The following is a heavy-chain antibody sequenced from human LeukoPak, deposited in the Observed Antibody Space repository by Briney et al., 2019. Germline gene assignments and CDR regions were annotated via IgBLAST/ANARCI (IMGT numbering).Heavy chain of an antibody. CDR1: GFTFSNYG. CDR2: IRHDGSDK. CDR3: AKVGGSCLSNAFDM. Sequence: PGGSLRLSCAASGFTFSNYGVHWVRQAPDKGLEWVAFIRHDGSDKYYADSVKGRVTISRDNSKNTLYLQMNSLRVEDTAVYYCAKVGGSCLSNAFDMWGQGTMVTVSS. V-gene: IGHV3-30*02. J-gene: IGHJ3*02. D-gene: IGHD1-26*01.